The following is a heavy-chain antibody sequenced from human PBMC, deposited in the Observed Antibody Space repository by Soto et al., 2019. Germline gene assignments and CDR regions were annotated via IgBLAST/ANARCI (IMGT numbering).Heavy chain of an antibody. CDR1: GLTFSSYG. CDR2: IWHDGSDN. D-gene: IGHD3-10*01. V-gene: IGHV3-33*01. Sequence: QVQLVESGGGVVQPGRSLRLSCAASGLTFSSYGMHWVRQAPGKGREWVAVIWHDGSDNYYADSVNGRFTISRDNSKNTLYLQMNSLRAEDTAVYYRARDRRGVNYAMDVLGQGTTVTVSS. CDR3: ARDRRGVNYAMDV. J-gene: IGHJ6*02.